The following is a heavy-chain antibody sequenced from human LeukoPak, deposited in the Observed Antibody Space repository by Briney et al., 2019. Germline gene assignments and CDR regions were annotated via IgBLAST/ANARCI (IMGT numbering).Heavy chain of an antibody. J-gene: IGHJ4*02. D-gene: IGHD2-15*01. CDR3: ARGGSCGDY. V-gene: IGHV3-7*01. CDR2: IKQDGSEK. CDR1: GFTFSNYW. Sequence: PGGSLRLSXAASGFTFSNYWMTWVRQAPGKGLEWVANIKQDGSEKHYVDSVKGRFTISRDDAKNSLYLQMNSLGTEDTAVYYCARGGSCGDYWGQGTLVTVSS.